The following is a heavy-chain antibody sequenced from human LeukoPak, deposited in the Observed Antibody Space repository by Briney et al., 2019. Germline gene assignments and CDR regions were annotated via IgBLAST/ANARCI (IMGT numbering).Heavy chain of an antibody. CDR2: IIPIFGTA. D-gene: IGHD4-11*01. Sequence: SVKVSCKASGGTFSSYAISWVRQAPGQGLEWMGGIIPIFGTANYAQKFQGRVTITADESTSTAYVELSSLRSEDTAVYYCARGGYSNYPRWDYWGQGTLVTVSS. CDR1: GGTFSSYA. J-gene: IGHJ4*02. V-gene: IGHV1-69*01. CDR3: ARGGYSNYPRWDY.